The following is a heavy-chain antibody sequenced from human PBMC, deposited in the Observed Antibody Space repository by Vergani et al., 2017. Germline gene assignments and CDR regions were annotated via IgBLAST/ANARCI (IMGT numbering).Heavy chain of an antibody. J-gene: IGHJ4*02. CDR2: IKNTGDST. V-gene: IGHV3-23*01. CDR1: GFTFSSHA. D-gene: IGHD5-24*01. CDR3: GRGSDNYN. Sequence: ELHFLHSERAFLQPRGSLRLSCVASGFTFSSHARSRVRQGHGKGLEWVSSIKNTGDSTHYADSVKGRFTISRDNSKNTLYLQMNSLRVEDTAVYYCGRGSDNYNWGQGTLVTVSS.